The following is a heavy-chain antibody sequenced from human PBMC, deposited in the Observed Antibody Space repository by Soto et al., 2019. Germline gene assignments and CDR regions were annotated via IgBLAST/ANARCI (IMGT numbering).Heavy chain of an antibody. CDR1: GAALNSGNYY. CDR3: ARLRIATNNYKWFDP. D-gene: IGHD2-21*01. J-gene: IGHJ5*02. V-gene: IGHV4-31*03. CDR2: IYVTGAV. Sequence: SETLSLTCSVSGAALNSGNYYWSCIRQVPGKGLEWIGHIYVTGAVDYNPSLRDRITISQDTSERQFSLNLRLVTAADTAVYYCARLRIATNNYKWFDPWGQGTLVTVSS.